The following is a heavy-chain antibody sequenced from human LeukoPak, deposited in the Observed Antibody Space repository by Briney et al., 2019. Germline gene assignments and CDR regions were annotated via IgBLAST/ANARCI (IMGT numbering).Heavy chain of an antibody. J-gene: IGHJ6*02. CDR2: INPNSGGT. V-gene: IGHV1-2*02. CDR3: ARDPREVYYGMDV. Sequence: GALVKVSCKASGYTFTGYYMHWVRQAPGQGLEWMGWINPNSGGTNYAQKFQGRVTMTRDTSISTAYMELSRLRSDDTAVYYCARDPREVYYGMDVWGQGTTVTVSS. CDR1: GYTFTGYY.